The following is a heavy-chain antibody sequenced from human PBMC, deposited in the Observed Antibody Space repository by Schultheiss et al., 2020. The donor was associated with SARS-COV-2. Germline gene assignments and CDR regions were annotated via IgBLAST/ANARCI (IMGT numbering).Heavy chain of an antibody. CDR3: ARDLPPLDY. V-gene: IGHV3-74*01. CDR1: EFTFGNFW. CDR2: INEDGTTT. Sequence: GGSLRLSCAASEFTFGNFWMHWVRQAPGKGLMWVSRINEDGTTTNYADSVKGRFTISRDNAKKTLYLQMNSLRPEDTAIYYCARDLPPLDYWGQGTLVTVSS. J-gene: IGHJ4*02.